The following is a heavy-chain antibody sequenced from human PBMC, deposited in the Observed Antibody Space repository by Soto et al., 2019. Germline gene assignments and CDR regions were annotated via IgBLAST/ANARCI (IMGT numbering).Heavy chain of an antibody. V-gene: IGHV1-69*02. J-gene: IGHJ6*02. CDR2: IIPILGIA. CDR1: GGTFSSYT. CDR3: AREYYYDSSGYYFHYYGMEV. D-gene: IGHD3-22*01. Sequence: QVQLVQSGAEVKKPGSSVKVSCKASGGTFSSYTISWVRQAPGQGLEWMGRIIPILGIANYAQKFQGRVTITADKSTSTAYMELSSLRSEDTAVYYCAREYYYDSSGYYFHYYGMEVWGQGTTVTVSS.